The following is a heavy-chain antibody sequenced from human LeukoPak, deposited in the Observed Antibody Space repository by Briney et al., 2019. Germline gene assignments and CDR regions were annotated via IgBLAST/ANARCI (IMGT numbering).Heavy chain of an antibody. J-gene: IGHJ4*02. CDR3: ARDGYGDGMDY. CDR1: GGSISSYY. Sequence: KPSETLSLTCSVSGGSISSYYWSWIRQPPGKGLEWIGYIYYSGSTHYNPSLKSRVTISVDTSKDQFSLKLSSVTAADTAVYYCARDGYGDGMDYWGQGTLVTVSS. D-gene: IGHD2-21*02. CDR2: IYYSGST. V-gene: IGHV4-59*01.